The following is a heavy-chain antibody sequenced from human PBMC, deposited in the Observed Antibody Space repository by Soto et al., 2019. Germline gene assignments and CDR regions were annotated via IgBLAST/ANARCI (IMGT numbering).Heavy chain of an antibody. CDR3: ARDGAVGADAFDI. D-gene: IGHD3-16*01. J-gene: IGHJ3*02. CDR2: IWYDGSNK. V-gene: IGHV3-33*01. CDR1: GFTFSSYG. Sequence: LRLSCAASGFTFSSYGMHWVRQAPGKGLEWVAVIWYDGSNKYYADSVKGRFTISRDNSKNTLYLQMNSLRAEDTAVYYCARDGAVGADAFDIWGQGTMVTVSS.